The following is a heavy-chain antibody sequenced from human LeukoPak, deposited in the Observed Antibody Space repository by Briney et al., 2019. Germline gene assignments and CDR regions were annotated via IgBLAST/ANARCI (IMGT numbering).Heavy chain of an antibody. CDR3: ARGGPYHSPPEIDY. CDR2: MNPNSGNT. J-gene: IGHJ4*02. CDR1: GYTFTSYD. Sequence: SVKVSCKASGYTFTSYDINWVRQVTGQGLEWMGWMNPNSGNTGYAQKFQGRVTMTRNTSISTAYMELSSLRSEDTAVYYCARGGPYHSPPEIDYWGQGTLVNVSS. V-gene: IGHV1-8*01. D-gene: IGHD3-16*01.